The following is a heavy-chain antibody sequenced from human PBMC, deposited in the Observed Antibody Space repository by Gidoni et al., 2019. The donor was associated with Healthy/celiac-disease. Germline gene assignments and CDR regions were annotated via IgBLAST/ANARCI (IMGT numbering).Heavy chain of an antibody. Sequence: EVQLLESGGGLVQPGGSLRLSCAASGFTFSSDAMSWVRQAPGKGLEWVSAISGSGGSTYYADSVKGRFTISRDNSKNTLYLQMNSLRAEDTAVYYCASSRGYSYGYEFDYWGQGTLVTVSS. CDR2: ISGSGGST. J-gene: IGHJ4*02. D-gene: IGHD5-18*01. CDR1: GFTFSSDA. CDR3: ASSRGYSYGYEFDY. V-gene: IGHV3-23*01.